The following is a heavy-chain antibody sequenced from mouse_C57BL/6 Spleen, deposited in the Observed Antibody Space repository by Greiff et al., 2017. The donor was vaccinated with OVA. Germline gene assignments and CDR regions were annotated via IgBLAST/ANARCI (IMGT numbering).Heavy chain of an antibody. CDR1: GYTFTSFW. CDR2: IDPSDSYT. CDR3: AQLSGYAMDY. D-gene: IGHD4-1*02. V-gene: IGHV1-50*01. Sequence: VQLQQPGAELVKPGASVKLSCKASGYTFTSFWMQWVKQRPGQGLEWIGEIDPSDSYTNYNQKFKGKATLTVDTSSSTAYMQLSSLTSEDSAVYYCAQLSGYAMDYWGQGTSVTVSS. J-gene: IGHJ4*01.